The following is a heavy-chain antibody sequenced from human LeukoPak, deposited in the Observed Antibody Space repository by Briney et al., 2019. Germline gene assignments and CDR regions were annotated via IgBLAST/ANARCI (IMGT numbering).Heavy chain of an antibody. CDR2: IYYSGST. V-gene: IGHV4-59*01. CDR3: ASGLRHYYDSSGYNPPDY. D-gene: IGHD3-22*01. J-gene: IGHJ4*02. CDR1: GGSIGSYY. Sequence: PSETLSLTCTVSGGSIGSYYWSWIRQPPGKGLEWIGYIYYSGSTNYNPSLKSRVTISVDTSKNQFSLKLSSVTAADTAVYYCASGLRHYYDSSGYNPPDYWGQGTLVTVSS.